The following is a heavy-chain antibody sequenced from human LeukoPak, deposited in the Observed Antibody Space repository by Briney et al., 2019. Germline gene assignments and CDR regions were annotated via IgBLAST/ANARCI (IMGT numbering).Heavy chain of an antibody. CDR2: IRYDGSNK. CDR3: AKGGTTVVTGDAFDI. Sequence: PGGSLRLSCAASGFTVSSNYMSWVRQAPGKGLEWVAFIRYDGSNKYYADSVKGRFTISRDNSKNTLYLQMNSLRAEDTAVYYCAKGGTTVVTGDAFDIWGQGTMVTVSS. D-gene: IGHD4-23*01. J-gene: IGHJ3*02. CDR1: GFTVSSNY. V-gene: IGHV3-30*02.